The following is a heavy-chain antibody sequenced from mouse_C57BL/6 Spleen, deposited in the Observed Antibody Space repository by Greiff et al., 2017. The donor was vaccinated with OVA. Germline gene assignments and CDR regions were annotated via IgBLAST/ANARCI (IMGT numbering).Heavy chain of an antibody. D-gene: IGHD1-1*01. CDR1: GYAFSSSW. Sequence: QVQLKQSGPELVKPGASVKISCKASGYAFSSSWMNWVKQRPGKGLEWIGRIYPGDGDTNYNGKFKGKATLTADKSSSTAYMQLSSLTSEDSAVYFCVSPFTTVVRDYWGQGTTLTVSS. CDR3: VSPFTTVVRDY. J-gene: IGHJ2*01. CDR2: IYPGDGDT. V-gene: IGHV1-82*01.